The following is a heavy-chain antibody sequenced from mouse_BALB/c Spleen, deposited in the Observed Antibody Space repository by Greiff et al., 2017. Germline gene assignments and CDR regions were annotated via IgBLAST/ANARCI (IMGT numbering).Heavy chain of an antibody. CDR1: GFSLTSYG. V-gene: IGHV2-2*02. CDR3: ARGGNYYGSSSYFDY. CDR2: IWSGGST. Sequence: VQRVESGPGLVQPSQSLSITCTVSGFSLTSYGVHWVRQSPGKGLEWLGVIWSGGSTDYNAAFISRLSISKDNSKSQVFFKMKSLQANDTAIYYCARGGNYYGSSSYFDYWGQGTTLTVSS. D-gene: IGHD1-1*01. J-gene: IGHJ2*01.